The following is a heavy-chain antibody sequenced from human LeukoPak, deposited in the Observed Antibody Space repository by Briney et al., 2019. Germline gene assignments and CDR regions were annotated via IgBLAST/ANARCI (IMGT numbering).Heavy chain of an antibody. CDR1: GFTFSVSA. D-gene: IGHD5-24*01. V-gene: IGHV3-23*01. Sequence: GGSLRLSCAASGFTFSVSAMSWVRQAPGKGLEWVSLISFSGGSTYYADSVKGRFTISRDNSRDTLYVQMNSLRAEDTAIYYCARDIQLSTWGLGTMVTVSS. CDR3: ARDIQLST. CDR2: ISFSGGST. J-gene: IGHJ3*01.